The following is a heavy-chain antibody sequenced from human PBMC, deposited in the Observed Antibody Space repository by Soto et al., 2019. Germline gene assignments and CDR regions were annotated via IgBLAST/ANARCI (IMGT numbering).Heavy chain of an antibody. D-gene: IGHD2-8*01. CDR3: ARGWVKYFGVNDF. V-gene: IGHV1-18*01. Sequence: IQLVQSAGEVKRPGASVKVSCKASGYTFNTFGITWVRQAPGQGLEWMGCVSGYSDKRDYSRKLQDRITLTADPSTTTSYMELRSLTSDDTAVYYCARGWVKYFGVNDFWGQGNLVTVSS. CDR2: VSGYSDKR. J-gene: IGHJ4*02. CDR1: GYTFNTFG.